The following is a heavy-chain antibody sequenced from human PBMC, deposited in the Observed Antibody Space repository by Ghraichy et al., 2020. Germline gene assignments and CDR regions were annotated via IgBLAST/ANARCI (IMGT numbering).Heavy chain of an antibody. CDR2: INPNSGGT. V-gene: IGHV1-2*06. J-gene: IGHJ6*03. D-gene: IGHD2/OR15-2a*01. CDR1: GFTFTGYY. CDR3: ARTLRTRYYYMDV. Sequence: ASVKVSCTASGFTFTGYYLHWVRQAPGQGLEWMGRINPNSGGTNYAQKFQGRVTMTGDTSISTAYMELSRLRSDDTAIYYCARTLRTRYYYMDVWGEGTTVIVSS.